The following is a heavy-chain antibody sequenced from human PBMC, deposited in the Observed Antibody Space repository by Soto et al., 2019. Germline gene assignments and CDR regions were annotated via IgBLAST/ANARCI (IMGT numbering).Heavy chain of an antibody. V-gene: IGHV3-53*01. CDR3: ARGSTAAGPIASDY. CDR2: IYSGGST. J-gene: IGHJ4*02. Sequence: GGSLRLSCAASGFTVSSNYMSWVHQAPGKGLEWVSVIYSGGSTYYADSVKGRFTISRDNSKNTLYLQMNSLRAEDTAVYYCARGSTAAGPIASDYWGKGTLVTVFS. D-gene: IGHD6-13*01. CDR1: GFTVSSNY.